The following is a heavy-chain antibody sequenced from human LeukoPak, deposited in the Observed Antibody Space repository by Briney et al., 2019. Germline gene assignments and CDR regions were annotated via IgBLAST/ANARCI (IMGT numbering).Heavy chain of an antibody. J-gene: IGHJ4*02. CDR3: ASDEVAWKYYDSSGSILDY. Sequence: TSSETLSLTCTVSGGSISSSSYYWGWIRQPPGKGLEWIGSIYYSGSTYYNPSLKSRVTISVDTSKNQFSLKLSSVTAADTAVYYCASDEVAWKYYDSSGSILDYWGRGTLVTVSS. V-gene: IGHV4-39*01. CDR1: GGSISSSSYY. D-gene: IGHD3-22*01. CDR2: IYYSGST.